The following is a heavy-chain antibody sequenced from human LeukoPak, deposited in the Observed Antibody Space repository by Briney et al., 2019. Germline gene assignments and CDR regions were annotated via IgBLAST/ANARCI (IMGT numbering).Heavy chain of an antibody. J-gene: IGHJ2*01. CDR3: ARDLGSPSGWYFDL. Sequence: SETLSLTCTVSGGSISCSSYYWGWIRQPPGKGLEWIGSIYYSGSTYYNPSLKSRVTISVDTSKNQFSLKLSSVTAADTAVYYCARDLGSPSGWYFDLWGRGTLVTVSS. CDR1: GGSISCSSYY. V-gene: IGHV4-39*07. D-gene: IGHD3-16*01. CDR2: IYYSGST.